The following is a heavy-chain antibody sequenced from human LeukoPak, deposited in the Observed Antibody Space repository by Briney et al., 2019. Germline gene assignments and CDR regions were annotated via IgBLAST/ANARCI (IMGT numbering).Heavy chain of an antibody. CDR1: GGSISSSDYY. J-gene: IGHJ4*02. V-gene: IGHV4-39*01. Sequence: PSETLSLTCTVSGGSISSSDYYWAWIRQPPGKGLEWIGSVYSSGNGYYSPSLKSRVTVSADASSSQYSLKVLSVTAADTASYYCARGNWEYEGFDYWSPGTVVIVSS. CDR3: ARGNWEYEGFDY. CDR2: VYSSGNG. D-gene: IGHD7-27*01.